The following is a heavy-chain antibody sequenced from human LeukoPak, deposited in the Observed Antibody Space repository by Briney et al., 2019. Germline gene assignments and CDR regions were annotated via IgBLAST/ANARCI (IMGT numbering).Heavy chain of an antibody. J-gene: IGHJ4*02. D-gene: IGHD3-22*01. V-gene: IGHV3-23*01. CDR3: AKGPSSFFYDSSGYYDLTFDY. Sequence: PGGSLRLSCSASGFTFTTYAMSWVRQAPGKGLEWVSGIGGRGDSTYYANSVKGRFTISRDNSKNTLYLQMNNLRVEDTGVFYCAKGPSSFFYDSSGYYDLTFDYWGQGTLVTVSS. CDR1: GFTFTTYA. CDR2: IGGRGDST.